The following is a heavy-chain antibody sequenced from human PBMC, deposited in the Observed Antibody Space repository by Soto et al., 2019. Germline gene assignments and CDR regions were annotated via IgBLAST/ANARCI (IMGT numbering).Heavy chain of an antibody. J-gene: IGHJ4*02. Sequence: QVQLVQSGAEVKKPGSSVKVSCKASGGTFSSYSINWVRQAPGQGLEWMGEIIPIFGTANYPQKLQGGGTITADDSTSTAFMEISSLRSEDAAVYYSARHGGRRSWGIDYWGQGTLVTVSS. D-gene: IGHD1-26*01. CDR1: GGTFSSYS. CDR3: ARHGGRRSWGIDY. CDR2: IIPIFGTA. V-gene: IGHV1-69*01.